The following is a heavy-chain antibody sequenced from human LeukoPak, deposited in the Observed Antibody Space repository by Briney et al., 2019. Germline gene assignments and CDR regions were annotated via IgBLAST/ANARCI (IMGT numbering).Heavy chain of an antibody. CDR1: GFTFSSYG. Sequence: GGSLRLSCAASGFTFSSYGMHWVRQAPGKGLEWVAVISYDGSNKYYADSVKGRFTISRDNSKNTLYLQMNSLRADDTAVYYCAKVLVPAADRYYYYGMDVWGKGTTVTVSS. CDR2: ISYDGSNK. J-gene: IGHJ6*04. D-gene: IGHD2-2*01. CDR3: AKVLVPAADRYYYYGMDV. V-gene: IGHV3-30*18.